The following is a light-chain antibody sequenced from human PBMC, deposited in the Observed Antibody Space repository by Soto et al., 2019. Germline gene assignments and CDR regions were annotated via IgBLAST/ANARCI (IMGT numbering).Light chain of an antibody. CDR3: QQYKNWPTT. CDR2: GAS. V-gene: IGKV3-15*01. Sequence: EIVMTQSPATLSVSPGERATLSCRASQSVSTNLAWYQQEPGQAPRLLIFGASTRAAGIPARFSGSGSGTEFTLTITSLQSEDFAIYYCQQYKNWPTTFGQGTRLDIK. J-gene: IGKJ5*01. CDR1: QSVSTN.